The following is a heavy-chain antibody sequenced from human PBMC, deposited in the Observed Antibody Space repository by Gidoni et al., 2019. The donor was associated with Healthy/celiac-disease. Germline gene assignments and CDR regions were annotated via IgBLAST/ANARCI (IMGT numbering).Heavy chain of an antibody. J-gene: IGHJ5*02. D-gene: IGHD6-6*01. CDR1: GGSFSGYY. V-gene: IGHV4-34*01. CDR3: ARGSASSTRGWFDP. CDR2: INHSGST. Sequence: QVQLQQWGAGLLKPSETLSLTCAVYGGSFSGYYWSWIRQPPGKGLEWIGEINHSGSTNYNPSLKSRVTISVDTSKNQFSLKLSSVTAADTAVYYCARGSASSTRGWFDPWGQGTLVTVSS.